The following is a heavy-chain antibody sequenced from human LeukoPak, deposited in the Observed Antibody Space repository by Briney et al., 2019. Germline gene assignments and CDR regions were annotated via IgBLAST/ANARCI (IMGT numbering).Heavy chain of an antibody. CDR1: GGSLSSSSYY. J-gene: IGHJ6*02. CDR3: ATSPARCSGGSCYYYYYGMDV. CDR2: IYYSGST. D-gene: IGHD2-15*01. Sequence: SETLSLTCTVSGGSLSSSSYYWGWIRQPPGKGLEWIGSIYYSGSTYYNPSLKSRVTISVDTSKNQLSLKLSSVTAADTAVYYCATSPARCSGGSCYYYYYGMDVWGQGTTVTVSS. V-gene: IGHV4-39*01.